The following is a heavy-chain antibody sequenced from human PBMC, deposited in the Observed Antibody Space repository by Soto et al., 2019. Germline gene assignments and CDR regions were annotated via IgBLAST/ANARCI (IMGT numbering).Heavy chain of an antibody. J-gene: IGHJ2*01. V-gene: IGHV4-34*01. Sequence: QVQLHQWGTELLKPSETLSLTCAVDGGSFSGLYWNWIRHTPGKGLEWIGELDQCGGHQTGSTDYNPSPECSAIISGDSSKNQMSLKLNSVTAAHTALYYWARGLKVGTTIYWYFDPWGWGALVTVSS. CDR3: ARGLKVGTTIYWYFDP. D-gene: IGHD1-1*01. CDR1: GGSFSGLY. CDR2: LDQCGGHQTGST.